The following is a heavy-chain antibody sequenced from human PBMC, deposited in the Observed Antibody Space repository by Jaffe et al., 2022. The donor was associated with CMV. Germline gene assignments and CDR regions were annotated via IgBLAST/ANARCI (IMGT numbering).Heavy chain of an antibody. J-gene: IGHJ4*02. CDR1: GYSFSIYW. V-gene: IGHV5-51*01. Sequence: EVQLVQSGAEVKKPGESLKISCKASGYSFSIYWIGWVRQMPGKGLEYMGIIYPGDSDTRYSPSFQGQVTISADKSISTAYLQWSGLKASDTAMYYCARVARRLNIAAAATASDFDYWGQGTLVTVSS. D-gene: IGHD6-13*01. CDR3: ARVARRLNIAAAATASDFDY. CDR2: IYPGDSDT.